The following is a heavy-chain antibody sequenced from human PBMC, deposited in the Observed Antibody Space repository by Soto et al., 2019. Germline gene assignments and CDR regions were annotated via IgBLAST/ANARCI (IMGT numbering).Heavy chain of an antibody. D-gene: IGHD2-2*01. CDR3: ATPAPAAYYYYGMDV. CDR2: IYHSGST. J-gene: IGHJ6*02. CDR1: GYSISSGYY. V-gene: IGHV4-38-2*01. Sequence: SETLSLTCAVSGYSISSGYYWGWIWQPPGKGLEWIGSIYHSGSTYYNPSLKSRVTISVDTSKNQFSLKLSSVTAADTAVYYCATPAPAAYYYYGMDVWGQGTTVTVSS.